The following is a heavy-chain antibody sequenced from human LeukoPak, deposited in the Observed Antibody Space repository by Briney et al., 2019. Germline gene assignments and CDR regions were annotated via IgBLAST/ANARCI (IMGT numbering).Heavy chain of an antibody. Sequence: GGSLRLSCVASGFTFGDFAMNWVRQVPGKGPEWVSHIGGGGVDREYEESVKGRFTVSRDNSRNSLYLQMNSLRGEDTAIYYCVKDSIERNGVYDAFDVWGQGTKVTVAS. CDR1: GFTFGDFA. D-gene: IGHD2-8*01. CDR3: VKDSIERNGVYDAFDV. CDR2: IGGGGVDR. V-gene: IGHV3-23*01. J-gene: IGHJ3*01.